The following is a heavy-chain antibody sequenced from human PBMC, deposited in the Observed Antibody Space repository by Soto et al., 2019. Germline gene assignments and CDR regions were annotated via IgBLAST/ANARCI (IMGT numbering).Heavy chain of an antibody. Sequence: EVQLVESGGGLVKPGGSLRLSCAASGFTFSSYSMNWVRQAPGKGLEWVSSISSSSSYIYYADSVKGRFTISRDNAKNSLYLQMNSLRAEDTAVYYCARERAYGDYVVLYYMDVWGKGTTVTVSS. J-gene: IGHJ6*03. CDR3: ARERAYGDYVVLYYMDV. CDR1: GFTFSSYS. D-gene: IGHD4-17*01. V-gene: IGHV3-21*01. CDR2: ISSSSSYI.